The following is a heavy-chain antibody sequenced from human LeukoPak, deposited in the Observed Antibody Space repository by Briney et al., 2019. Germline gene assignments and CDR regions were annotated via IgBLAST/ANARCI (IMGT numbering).Heavy chain of an antibody. CDR2: INPKSGGT. CDR3: ARDMLAVPSNWFDP. D-gene: IGHD2-8*01. CDR1: GYTFTGYY. J-gene: IGHJ5*02. V-gene: IGHV1-2*02. Sequence: ASVKVSCKASGYTFTGYYMHWVRQAPGQGLEWMGWINPKSGGTNYAQKFQGRVTMTRDTSTSTVYMDLRSLRSEDTAVYFCARDMLAVPSNWFDPWGQGTLVTVSS.